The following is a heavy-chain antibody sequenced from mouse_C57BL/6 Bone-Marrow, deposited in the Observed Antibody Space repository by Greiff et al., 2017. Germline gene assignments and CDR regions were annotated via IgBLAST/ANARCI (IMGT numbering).Heavy chain of an antibody. J-gene: IGHJ1*03. CDR3: ARKKITPVPHWYFDV. CDR1: GFSLTSYG. Sequence: QVHVKQSGPGLVQPSQSLSITCTASGFSLTSYGVHWVRQSPGKGLEWLGVIWSGGGTDYNAAFISRLSISKDNSKSHVFFKMNSLQADDTAIYYCARKKITPVPHWYFDVWGTGTTVTVSS. V-gene: IGHV2-2*01. CDR2: IWSGGGT. D-gene: IGHD1-1*01.